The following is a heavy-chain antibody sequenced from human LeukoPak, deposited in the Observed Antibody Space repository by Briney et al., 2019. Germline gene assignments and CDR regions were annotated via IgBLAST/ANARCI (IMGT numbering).Heavy chain of an antibody. J-gene: IGHJ4*02. CDR2: ISSSGSST. V-gene: IGHV3-23*01. D-gene: IGHD3-22*01. Sequence: GGSLRLSCAASGFTFSSYSMSWVRQAPGKGLEWVSSISSSGSSTYYADSVKGRFTISRDNSKNMLYLQMTSLRAEATAVYYCAKAGINYYESRGYRLPPRYWGQGTLVTVYS. CDR1: GFTFSSYS. CDR3: AKAGINYYESRGYRLPPRY.